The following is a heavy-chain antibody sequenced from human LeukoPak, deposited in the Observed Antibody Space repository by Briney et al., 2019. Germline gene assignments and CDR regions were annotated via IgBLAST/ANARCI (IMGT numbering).Heavy chain of an antibody. CDR1: GFTFSGYG. CDR2: IWYDGSNK. Sequence: GGSLRLSCAASGFTFSGYGMHWVRQAPGKGLEWVAVIWYDGSNKYYADSVKGRFTISRDNSKNTLYLQMNSLRAEDTAVYYCASLNSGSYDYWGQGTLVTVSS. J-gene: IGHJ4*02. CDR3: ASLNSGSYDY. V-gene: IGHV3-33*01. D-gene: IGHD1-26*01.